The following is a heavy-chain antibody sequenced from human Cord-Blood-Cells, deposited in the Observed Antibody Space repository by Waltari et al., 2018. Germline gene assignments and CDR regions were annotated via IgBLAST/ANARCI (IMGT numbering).Heavy chain of an antibody. CDR2: IDHSGST. J-gene: IGHJ4*02. D-gene: IGHD3-10*01. V-gene: IGHV4-34*01. CDR1: GGSFSGYY. Sequence: QVQLQQWGAGLLKPSETLSLTCAVYGGSFSGYYWSWIRQPPGKGLEWIGEIDHSGSTNYNPSLKSRVTISVDTSKSQFSLKLSSVTAADTAVYYCARGPGSYYFDYWGQGTLVTVSS. CDR3: ARGPGSYYFDY.